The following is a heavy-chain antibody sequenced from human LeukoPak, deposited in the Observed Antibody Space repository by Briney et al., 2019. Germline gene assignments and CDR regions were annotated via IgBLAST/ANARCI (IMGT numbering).Heavy chain of an antibody. Sequence: GGSLRLSCAASGFTFSSYSMNWVRQAPGKGLEWVSSISSSSSYIYYADSVKGRFTISRDNSKNTLYLQMNSLRAEDTAVYYCARGRVSGWYLEYFQHWGQGTLVTVSS. D-gene: IGHD6-19*01. V-gene: IGHV3-21*01. CDR2: ISSSSSYI. CDR3: ARGRVSGWYLEYFQH. J-gene: IGHJ1*01. CDR1: GFTFSSYS.